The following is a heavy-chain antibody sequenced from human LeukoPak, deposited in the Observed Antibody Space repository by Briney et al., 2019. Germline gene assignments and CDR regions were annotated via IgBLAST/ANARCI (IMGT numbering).Heavy chain of an antibody. J-gene: IGHJ4*02. CDR2: ISSSGSTI. CDR3: ASQTDESNFAFDY. CDR1: GFTFSSYE. V-gene: IGHV3-48*03. D-gene: IGHD3-9*01. Sequence: GGALRLSCAASGFTFSSYEMNWVRQAPGKGLEWVSYISSSGSTIYYADSVKGRFTISRDNAKNSLYLQMNSLRAEDTAVYYCASQTDESNFAFDYWGQGTLVTVSS.